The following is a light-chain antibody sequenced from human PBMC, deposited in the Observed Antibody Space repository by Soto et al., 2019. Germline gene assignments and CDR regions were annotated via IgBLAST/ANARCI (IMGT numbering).Light chain of an antibody. Sequence: EIVMTQSPATLSVSPGERPTLSCRASQSVSSNLAWYQQKPGQPPRLLIYGASTRATGIPARFSGSGSGTEFTLTINSLQSEDFAVYYCQQYNNWPLTFGGGTKVEIK. V-gene: IGKV3-15*01. J-gene: IGKJ4*01. CDR1: QSVSSN. CDR2: GAS. CDR3: QQYNNWPLT.